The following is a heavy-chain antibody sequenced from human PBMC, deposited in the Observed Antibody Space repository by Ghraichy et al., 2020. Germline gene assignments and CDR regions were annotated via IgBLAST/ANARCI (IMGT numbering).Heavy chain of an antibody. V-gene: IGHV3-23*01. Sequence: GGSLRLSCAASGFTFSGYAMSWVRQGPGKGLEWVSGISGSGGKTYNADSVKGRFTISRDNSKNTLYLQMNSLRAEDTALYYCAKGLWNDPGNAFNMWGQGTMVTVSS. CDR2: ISGSGGKT. J-gene: IGHJ3*02. CDR3: AKGLWNDPGNAFNM. CDR1: GFTFSGYA. D-gene: IGHD1-1*01.